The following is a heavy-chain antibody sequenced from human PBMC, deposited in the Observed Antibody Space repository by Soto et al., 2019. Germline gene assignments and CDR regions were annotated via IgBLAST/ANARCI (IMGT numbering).Heavy chain of an antibody. Sequence: QVQLVQSGAEVKKPGSSVKVSCKASGGTFSSYAISWVRQAPGQGLEWMGGIIPIFGRANYAQKFQGRVTIHAHXXTXTXXMELSRLRSEDTAVYYCAREEGEYGRNTSDWYFDLWGRGTLVTVPP. V-gene: IGHV1-69*12. CDR1: GGTFSSYA. CDR2: IIPIFGRA. J-gene: IGHJ2*01. D-gene: IGHD4-17*01. CDR3: AREEGEYGRNTSDWYFDL.